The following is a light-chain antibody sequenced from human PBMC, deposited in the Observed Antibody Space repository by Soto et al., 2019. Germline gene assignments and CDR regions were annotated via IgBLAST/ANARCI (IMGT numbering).Light chain of an antibody. CDR1: SSDVGGYNF. V-gene: IGLV2-8*01. CDR3: SSYAGSDNMVV. CDR2: EVT. Sequence: QSALTQPPSASGSPGQSVTISCTGTSSDVGGYNFVSWYQQHPGKVPKLMIYEVTKRPSGVPDRFSGSKSGNTASLTVSGLQADDEGDYYCSSYAGSDNMVVFGGGTKLTVL. J-gene: IGLJ2*01.